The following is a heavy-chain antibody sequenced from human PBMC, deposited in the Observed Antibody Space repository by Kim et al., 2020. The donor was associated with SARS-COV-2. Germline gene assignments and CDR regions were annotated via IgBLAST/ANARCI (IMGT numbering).Heavy chain of an antibody. Sequence: GGSLRLSCAASGFTFSSYSMNWVRQATGKGLEWVSYISSSSSTIYYADSVKGRFTISRDNAKNSLYLQMNSLRDEDTAVYYCAKDPTGQNSSWYLDYYYYGMDVWGQGSTVTVS. D-gene: IGHD6-13*01. CDR1: GFTFSSYS. V-gene: IGHV3-48*02. J-gene: IGHJ6*02. CDR3: AKDPTGQNSSWYLDYYYYGMDV. CDR2: ISSSSSTI.